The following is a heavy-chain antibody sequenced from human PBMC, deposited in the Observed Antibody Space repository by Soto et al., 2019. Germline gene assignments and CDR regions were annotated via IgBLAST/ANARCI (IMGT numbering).Heavy chain of an antibody. Sequence: QVQLQESGPGLVKPSETLSLTCTVSGGSISSYYWSWIRQPPGKGLEWIGYIYYSGSTNYNPSLKSRVTISVDTSKNQFSLKLGSVTAADTAVYYCARDSRYSGSYSFYYGMDVWGQGTTVTVSS. CDR1: GGSISSYY. D-gene: IGHD1-26*01. CDR3: ARDSRYSGSYSFYYGMDV. J-gene: IGHJ6*02. CDR2: IYYSGST. V-gene: IGHV4-59*01.